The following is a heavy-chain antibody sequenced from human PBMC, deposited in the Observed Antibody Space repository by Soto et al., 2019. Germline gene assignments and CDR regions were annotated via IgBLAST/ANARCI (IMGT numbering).Heavy chain of an antibody. J-gene: IGHJ4*02. CDR2: ISSDGSSI. D-gene: IGHD4-4*01. CDR3: GRSREGYSYFEH. V-gene: IGHV3-74*01. Sequence: EVQLVESGGGFVQPGGSLRLSCAASGFTFSSHWMHWVRQAPGAGPVWVSRISSDGSSIYYADSVKGRFTVSRDNAKNTLYLQMSSLRADDTAVYYCGRSREGYSYFEHWGQGILVTVSS. CDR1: GFTFSSHW.